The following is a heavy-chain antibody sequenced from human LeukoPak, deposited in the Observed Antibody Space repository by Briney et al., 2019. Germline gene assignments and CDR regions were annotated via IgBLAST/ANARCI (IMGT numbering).Heavy chain of an antibody. J-gene: IGHJ5*02. V-gene: IGHV1-69*04. D-gene: IGHD1-26*01. CDR1: GYTFTGYY. Sequence: RASVKVSCKASGYTFTGYYMHWVRQAPGQGLEWMGRIIPILGIANYAQKFQGRVTITADKSTSTAYMELSSLRSGDTAVYYCAREPNSGSYYGWFDPWGQGTLVTVSS. CDR3: AREPNSGSYYGWFDP. CDR2: IIPILGIA.